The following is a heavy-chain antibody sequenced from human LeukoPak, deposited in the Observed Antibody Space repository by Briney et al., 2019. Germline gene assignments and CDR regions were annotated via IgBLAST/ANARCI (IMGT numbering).Heavy chain of an antibody. Sequence: SETLSLTCTVSGGSISSGGYYWSWIRQHPGKGLEWIGYIYYRGSTYYNPSLKSRVTISVDTSKNQFSLKLSSVTAADTAVYYCARSYDFWSGYPRWYYYYYMDVWGKGTTVTVSS. CDR2: IYYRGST. J-gene: IGHJ6*03. CDR3: ARSYDFWSGYPRWYYYYYMDV. D-gene: IGHD3-3*01. CDR1: GGSISSGGYY. V-gene: IGHV4-31*03.